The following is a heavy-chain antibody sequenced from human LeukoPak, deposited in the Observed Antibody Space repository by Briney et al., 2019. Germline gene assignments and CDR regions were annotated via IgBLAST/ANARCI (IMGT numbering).Heavy chain of an antibody. CDR1: GGTFSSYA. V-gene: IGHV1-69*01. CDR2: IIPIFGTA. D-gene: IGHD5-18*01. CDR3: ARVLPARGYRLWYYFDY. Sequence: GSSVKVSCKASGGTFSSYAISWVRQAPGQGLEWMGGIIPIFGTANYAQKSQGRVTITADESTSTAYMELSSLRSEDTAVYYCARVLPARGYRLWYYFDYWGQGTLVTVSS. J-gene: IGHJ4*02.